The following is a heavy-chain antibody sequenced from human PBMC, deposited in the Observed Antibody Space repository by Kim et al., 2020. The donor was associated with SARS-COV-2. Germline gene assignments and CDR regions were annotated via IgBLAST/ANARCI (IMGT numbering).Heavy chain of an antibody. CDR3: ARAFSYYYDSSGYYYYYYGMHV. J-gene: IGHJ6*02. Sequence: SETLSLTCTVSGGSISSYYWSWIRQPAGKGLEWIGRIYTSGSTNYNPSLKSRVTMSVDTSKNQFSLKLSSVTAADTAVYYCARAFSYYYDSSGYYYYYYGMHVWGQETSVSVS. CDR1: GGSISSYY. V-gene: IGHV4-4*07. CDR2: IYTSGST. D-gene: IGHD3-22*01.